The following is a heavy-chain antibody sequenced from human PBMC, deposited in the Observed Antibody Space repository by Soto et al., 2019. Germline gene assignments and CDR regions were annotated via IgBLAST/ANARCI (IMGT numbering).Heavy chain of an antibody. J-gene: IGHJ4*01. Sequence: EVQLVETGGRLSQPGGSLRLSCAASGVSVSSHHMSWVRQAPGKGLECVSLLHNDGATHYADSVKGRFTISRDESQNTVYLQMTSLRAEDTAVYYCARDANGPFDYWGNVSLFTVST. CDR1: GVSVSSHH. D-gene: IGHD2-8*01. CDR2: LHNDGAT. V-gene: IGHV3-53*02. CDR3: ARDANGPFDY.